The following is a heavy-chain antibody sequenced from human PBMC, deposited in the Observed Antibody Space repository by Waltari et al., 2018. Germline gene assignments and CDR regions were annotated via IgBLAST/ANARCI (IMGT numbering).Heavy chain of an antibody. J-gene: IGHJ3*02. CDR2: ISSSSSYI. Sequence: EVQLVESGGGMVKPGGSLRLSFAASGFTFSSYIMNWVRQAPGKGLEWVSSISSSSSYIYYADSVKGRFTISRDNAKKSLYLQMNSLRAEDTAVYYCAREEGRGAIPSPEDAFDIWGQGTMVTV. CDR3: AREEGRGAIPSPEDAFDI. V-gene: IGHV3-21*01. CDR1: GFTFSSYI. D-gene: IGHD3-10*01.